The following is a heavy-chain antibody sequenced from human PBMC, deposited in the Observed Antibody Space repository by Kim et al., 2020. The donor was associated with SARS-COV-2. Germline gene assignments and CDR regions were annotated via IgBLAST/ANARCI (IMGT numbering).Heavy chain of an antibody. CDR2: INSNGGNK. D-gene: IGHD3-22*01. J-gene: IGHJ3*01. V-gene: IGHV3-64*01. CDR3: VRGRIVVLINDGFEV. CDR1: GFSFSSYT. Sequence: GGSLRLSCAASGFSFSSYTMHWVRQAPGKGLEYVSGINSNGGNKYYATSVKDRFTISRDNSKNTLYLQMGSLRPDDMAVYYCVRGRIVVLINDGFEVWG.